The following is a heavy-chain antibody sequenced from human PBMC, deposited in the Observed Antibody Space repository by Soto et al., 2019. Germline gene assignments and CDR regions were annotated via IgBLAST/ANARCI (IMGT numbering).Heavy chain of an antibody. CDR3: ARGPGGFGDFSLDY. V-gene: IGHV4-4*07. D-gene: IGHD3-10*01. J-gene: IGHJ4*02. CDR1: GGSISHYY. Sequence: QVQLQESGPGLVKPSETLSLSCAVSGGSISHYYWSWIRQPAGKGLEWIGRIYTGGSTTYNPSLKSRVTMSVDTSKNQFSLKLSSVTAADTAVYYCARGPGGFGDFSLDYWGQGTLVTVSS. CDR2: IYTGGST.